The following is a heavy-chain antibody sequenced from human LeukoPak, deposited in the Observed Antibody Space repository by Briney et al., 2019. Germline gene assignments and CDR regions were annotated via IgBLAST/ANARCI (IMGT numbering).Heavy chain of an antibody. CDR3: ARDASSGLTMVRGLPPE. J-gene: IGHJ4*02. CDR1: GFTFSNFW. CDR2: IRQDGSQK. V-gene: IGHV3-7*03. D-gene: IGHD3-10*01. Sequence: GGSLRLSCAASGFTFSNFWMSWVRQAPGKGLGWVATIRQDGSQKYYVDSVKGRFTISRDNAKNSLYLQMNSLRAEDTAVYYCARDASSGLTMVRGLPPEGGQGTLVTVSS.